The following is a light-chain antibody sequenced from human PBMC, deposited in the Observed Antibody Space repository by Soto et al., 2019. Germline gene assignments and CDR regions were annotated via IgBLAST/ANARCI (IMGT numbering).Light chain of an antibody. CDR1: SSDVGDYNY. CDR2: EVN. J-gene: IGLJ2*01. Sequence: QSALTQPASVSGSPGQSITISCTGTSSDVGDYNYVSWYQQHPGKAPKLIIYEVNNRPSGVSSRFSGSKSGNTASLTISGLQAEDEANYYCSSYTSTSTLLFGGGTKLTVL. CDR3: SSYTSTSTLL. V-gene: IGLV2-14*01.